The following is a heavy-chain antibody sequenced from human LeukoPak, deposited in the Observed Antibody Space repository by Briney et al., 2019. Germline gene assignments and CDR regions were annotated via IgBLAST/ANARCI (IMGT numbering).Heavy chain of an antibody. CDR3: ASLGSGSSI. V-gene: IGHV1-18*04. D-gene: IGHD3-10*01. J-gene: IGHJ4*02. CDR1: GYTFTGYY. Sequence: ASVKVSCKASGYTFTGYYMHWVRQAPGQGLESMGWVSSYNGDTNYAQKFQGRVTMSTDTSTSTAYTDLRSLRSDDTAVYYCASLGSGSSIWGQGTLVTVSS. CDR2: VSSYNGDT.